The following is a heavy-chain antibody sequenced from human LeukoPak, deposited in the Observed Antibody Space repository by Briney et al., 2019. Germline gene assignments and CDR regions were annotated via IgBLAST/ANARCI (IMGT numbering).Heavy chain of an antibody. CDR2: MNPNSGNT. CDR1: GYTFTSYD. CDR3: ARALRYFDWFDY. D-gene: IGHD3-9*01. V-gene: IGHV1-8*01. J-gene: IGHJ4*02. Sequence: ASVKVSCKASGYTFTSYDINWVRQATGQGLEWMGWMNPNSGNTGYAQKFQGRVTMTRNTSISTAYMELSRLRSDDTAVYYCARALRYFDWFDYWGQGTLVTVSS.